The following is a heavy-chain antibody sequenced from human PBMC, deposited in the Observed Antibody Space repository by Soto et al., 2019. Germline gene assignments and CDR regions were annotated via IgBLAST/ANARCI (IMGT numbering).Heavy chain of an antibody. Sequence: HPGGSLRLSCAASGFTFSSYWMSWVRQAPGKGLEWVANIKQDGSEKYYVDSVKGRFTISRDNAKNSLYLQMNSLRAEDTAVYYCARDIRYYDILTGYAWGKGTLVTVSS. J-gene: IGHJ4*02. CDR1: GFTFSSYW. V-gene: IGHV3-7*01. CDR3: ARDIRYYDILTGYA. D-gene: IGHD3-9*01. CDR2: IKQDGSEK.